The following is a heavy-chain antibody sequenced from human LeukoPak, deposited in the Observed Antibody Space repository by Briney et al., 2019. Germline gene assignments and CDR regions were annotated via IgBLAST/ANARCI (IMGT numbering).Heavy chain of an antibody. CDR3: ARGIAVAGYFDY. J-gene: IGHJ4*02. CDR2: INHSGST. D-gene: IGHD6-19*01. V-gene: IGHV4-34*01. Sequence: SETLSLTCAVYGGSFSGYYWSWIRQPPGKGLEWIGEINHSGSTNYNPSLKSRVTISVDTSKNQLSLKLSSVTAADTAVSYCARGIAVAGYFDYWGQGTLVTVSS. CDR1: GGSFSGYY.